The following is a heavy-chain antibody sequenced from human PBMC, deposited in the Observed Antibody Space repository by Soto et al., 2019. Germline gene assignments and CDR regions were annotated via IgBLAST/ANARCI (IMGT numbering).Heavy chain of an antibody. CDR2: IYPGDSNA. J-gene: IGHJ6*02. CDR3: ARDVATITIFGGVYYYYGMDV. CDR1: GYSFTSYW. Sequence: TGESLKISCKGSGYSFTSYWIGWVRQMPGKGLGWMGIIYPGDSNATYSPSFQGQVTISADKSISTAYMELSSLRSEDTAVYYCARDVATITIFGGVYYYYGMDVWGQGTTVTVSS. V-gene: IGHV5-51*01. D-gene: IGHD3-3*01.